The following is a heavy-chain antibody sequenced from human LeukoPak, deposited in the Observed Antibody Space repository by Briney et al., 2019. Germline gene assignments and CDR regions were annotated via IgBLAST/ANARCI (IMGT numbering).Heavy chain of an antibody. J-gene: IGHJ4*02. CDR3: AREAGDCSSTSCSWGFDY. CDR1: GDSVSSNSAA. D-gene: IGHD2-2*01. CDR2: TYYRSKWYN. Sequence: SQTLSLTCAISGDSVSSNSAAWNWIRQSPSRGLEWLGRTYYRSKWYNDYAVSVKSRISINPDTSKNQFSLQVNSVTPEDAAVYYCAREAGDCSSTSCSWGFDYWGQGTLVTVSP. V-gene: IGHV6-1*01.